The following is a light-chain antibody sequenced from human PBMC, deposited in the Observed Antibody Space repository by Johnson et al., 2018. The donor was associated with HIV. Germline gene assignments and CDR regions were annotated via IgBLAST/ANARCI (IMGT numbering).Light chain of an antibody. CDR3: GTWDSSLSAGV. Sequence: QSVLTQPPSVSAAPGQKVTISCSGSSSNIGNNYVSWYQQLPGTAPKVLIYDNDKRPSGIPDRFSASKSGTSATLGITGLQTGDEADYYCGTWDSSLSAGVFGAGTKVTVL. CDR2: DND. CDR1: SSNIGNNY. V-gene: IGLV1-51*01. J-gene: IGLJ1*01.